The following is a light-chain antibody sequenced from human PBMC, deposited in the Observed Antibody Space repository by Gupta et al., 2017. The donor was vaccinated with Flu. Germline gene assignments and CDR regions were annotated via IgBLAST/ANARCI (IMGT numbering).Light chain of an antibody. Sequence: EPVMTQSPATLPVSPGESATLPCRASQSVSSNLAWYQQKPGQAPRLLIYGASTMAAGIPARFSGSGSGTEFTLTISSLEAEDFAIYYWQQYKKRPYTFGQGTKLEIK. J-gene: IGKJ2*01. V-gene: IGKV3-15*01. CDR1: QSVSSN. CDR3: QQYKKRPYT. CDR2: GAS.